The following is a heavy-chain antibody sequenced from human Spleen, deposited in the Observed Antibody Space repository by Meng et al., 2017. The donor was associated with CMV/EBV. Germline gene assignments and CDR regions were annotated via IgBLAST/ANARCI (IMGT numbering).Heavy chain of an antibody. CDR2: INPSGGST. D-gene: IGHD5-12*01. J-gene: IGHJ6*02. Sequence: ASVKVSCKASGYTFTSYYMHWVRQAPGQGLEWMGIINPSGGSTSYAQKFQGRVTMTRDTSTSTVYMELSSLRSEDTAVYYCARDRVDIVASYYGMDVWGQGTTVTVSS. V-gene: IGHV1-46*01. CDR3: ARDRVDIVASYYGMDV. CDR1: GYTFTSYY.